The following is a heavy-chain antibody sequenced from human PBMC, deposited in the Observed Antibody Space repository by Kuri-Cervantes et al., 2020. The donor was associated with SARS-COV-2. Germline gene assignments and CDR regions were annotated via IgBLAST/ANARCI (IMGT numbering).Heavy chain of an antibody. V-gene: IGHV1-18*04. CDR2: ITPYNGNT. D-gene: IGHD2-2*01. Sequence: ASVKVSCKASGYTFNNYGISWVRQAPGQGLEWMGWITPYNGNTKYAQDFQYRVTLTTDTSTGTAYMELTSLRSDDTAVYYCARLVVDNVNYYYYYGMDVWGQGTTVTVSS. CDR1: GYTFNNYG. J-gene: IGHJ6*02. CDR3: ARLVVDNVNYYYYYGMDV.